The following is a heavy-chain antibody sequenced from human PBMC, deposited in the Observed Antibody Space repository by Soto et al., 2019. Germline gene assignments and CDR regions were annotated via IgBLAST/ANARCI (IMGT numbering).Heavy chain of an antibody. CDR3: AKVESYYFCGGYDYYDYGHYGMDV. D-gene: IGHD2-21*02. J-gene: IGHJ6*02. CDR2: ISGPGGRT. V-gene: IGHV3-23*01. Sequence: HLLESGGGLVQPGGSLRLSCAASEFTFNNYAMTWVRQTPGKGLEWVAGISGPGGRTYYADSVKGRFTISSDNSKKTQFLQMSGLRGEDTAVYYCAKVESYYFCGGYDYYDYGHYGMDVWGQGTTVTVSS. CDR1: EFTFNNYA.